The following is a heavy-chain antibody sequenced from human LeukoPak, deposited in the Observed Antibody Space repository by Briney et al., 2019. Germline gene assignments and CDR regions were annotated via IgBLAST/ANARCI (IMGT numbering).Heavy chain of an antibody. J-gene: IGHJ6*03. V-gene: IGHV3-20*04. Sequence: GGSLRLSCAASGFTFDDYGMSWVRQAPGKGLEWVSGINWNGGSTGYADSVKGRFTISRDNAKNSLYLQVNSLRAEDTALYYCAKDGGGGESYSSSWYWYYYYYMDVWGKGTTVTVSS. CDR2: INWNGGST. D-gene: IGHD6-13*01. CDR1: GFTFDDYG. CDR3: AKDGGGGESYSSSWYWYYYYYMDV.